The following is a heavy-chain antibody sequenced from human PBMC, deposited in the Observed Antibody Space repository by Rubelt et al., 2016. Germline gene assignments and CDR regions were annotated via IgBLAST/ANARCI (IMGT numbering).Heavy chain of an antibody. CDR1: GFTFSTSP. V-gene: IGHV3-23*04. Sequence: VQLVESGGGVVQPGKSLRLSCAASGFTFSTSPMHWARQAPGKGLEWVSAISGSGGSKYYADSVKGRLTISRDNAKNSPYLQMNSLRAEDTALYYCAKGVAAAGDDAFDIWGQGTMVTVSS. J-gene: IGHJ3*02. D-gene: IGHD6-13*01. CDR2: ISGSGGSK. CDR3: AKGVAAAGDDAFDI.